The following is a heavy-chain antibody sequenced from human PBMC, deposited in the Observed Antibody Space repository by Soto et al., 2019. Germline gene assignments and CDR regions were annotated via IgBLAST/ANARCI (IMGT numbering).Heavy chain of an antibody. D-gene: IGHD3-3*01. V-gene: IGHV4-34*01. J-gene: IGHJ4*02. CDR1: GGSFSGYY. CDR3: ARGPYYDFWSGRRFDY. Sequence: SETLSLTCAVYGGSFSGYYWSWTRQPPGKGLEWIGEINHSGSTNYNPSLKSRVTISLDTSKNQFSLNLSSVTAADTAVYYCARGPYYDFWSGRRFDYWGQGTLVNVS. CDR2: INHSGST.